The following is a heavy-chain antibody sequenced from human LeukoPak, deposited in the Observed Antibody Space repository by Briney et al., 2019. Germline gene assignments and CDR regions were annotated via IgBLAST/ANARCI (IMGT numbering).Heavy chain of an antibody. CDR1: GFTFGDYA. D-gene: IGHD4-17*01. CDR3: TRDRPRYDYGDYRDTFDI. J-gene: IGHJ3*02. CDR2: IRSKAYGGTT. V-gene: IGHV3-49*04. Sequence: PGGSLRLSCTASGFTFGDYAMSWVRQAPGKGLEWVGFIRSKAYGGTTEYTASVKGRFTISRDDSKSIAYLQMNSLKTEDTALYYCTRDRPRYDYGDYRDTFDIWGQGTMVTVSS.